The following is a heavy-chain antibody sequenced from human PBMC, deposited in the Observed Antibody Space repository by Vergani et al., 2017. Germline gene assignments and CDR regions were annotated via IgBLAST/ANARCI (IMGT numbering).Heavy chain of an antibody. D-gene: IGHD3-10*01. V-gene: IGHV3-30*18. CDR1: GFSSSSHA. CDR3: AKAGSVTSGSLQYNFYMDV. CDR2: ISNDGSKK. Sequence: VQLVESGGGLVKPGGSLRLSCAASGFSSSSHAIHWVRQAPGKGLEWVAVISNDGSKKYYADSVKGRFTISRDNSKNTLDLQMNSLRTQDTAVYYCAKAGSVTSGSLQYNFYMDVWGKGTTVTVS. J-gene: IGHJ6*03.